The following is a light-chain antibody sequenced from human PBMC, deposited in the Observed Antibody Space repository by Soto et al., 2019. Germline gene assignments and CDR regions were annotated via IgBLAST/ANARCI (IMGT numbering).Light chain of an antibody. V-gene: IGLV2-14*01. CDR3: SSYTSTDTLVV. J-gene: IGLJ1*01. CDR2: EVS. Sequence: LTQPASVSGSPGQSITISCTGTRSDVGGYNYVSWYQQHPGKAPKLIIYEVSNRPSGVSNRFSGSKSGNTASLTISGLQAEDEADYYCSSYTSTDTLVVFGSGTKVTVL. CDR1: RSDVGGYNY.